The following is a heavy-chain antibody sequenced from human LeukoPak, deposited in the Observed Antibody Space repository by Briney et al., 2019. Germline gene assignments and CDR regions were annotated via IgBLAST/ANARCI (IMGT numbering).Heavy chain of an antibody. CDR3: AKDISVGATPYYFDY. CDR2: IIWNSDSI. Sequence: SLRLSCAASGFTFDDYAMHWVRQAPGKGLEWVAGIIWNSDSIGYADSVKGRFTISRDNAKNSLYLQMNSLRAEDTALYYCAKDISVGATPYYFDYWGQGTLVTVSS. V-gene: IGHV3-9*01. CDR1: GFTFDDYA. D-gene: IGHD1-26*01. J-gene: IGHJ4*02.